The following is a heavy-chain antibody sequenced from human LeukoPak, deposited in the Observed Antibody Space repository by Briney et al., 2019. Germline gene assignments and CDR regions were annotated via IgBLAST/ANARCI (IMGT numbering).Heavy chain of an antibody. Sequence: PSETLSLTCAVPGGSISSSNWWSWVRQPPGKGLEWIGEIYHSGSTNYNPSLKSRVTISVDKSKNQFSLKLSSVTAADTAVYYCARAPEYCSGGSCYPYYFDYWGQGTLVTVSS. J-gene: IGHJ4*02. V-gene: IGHV4-4*02. CDR1: GGSISSSNW. D-gene: IGHD2-15*01. CDR2: IYHSGST. CDR3: ARAPEYCSGGSCYPYYFDY.